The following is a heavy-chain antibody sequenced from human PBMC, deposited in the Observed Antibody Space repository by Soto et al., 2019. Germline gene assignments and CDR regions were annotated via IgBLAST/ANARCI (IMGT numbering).Heavy chain of an antibody. CDR1: GFTLSSNG. Sequence: HPGGSLRLSCAASGFTLSSNGMHWVRQAPGKGLEWVAFIWYDGSDKYYADSVKGRFTISRDNSKNTLYLQMNSLRAEDTAVYYCARASYYEYFDYWGQGTLVTAS. CDR2: IWYDGSDK. CDR3: ARASYYEYFDY. V-gene: IGHV3-30*02. D-gene: IGHD3-22*01. J-gene: IGHJ4*02.